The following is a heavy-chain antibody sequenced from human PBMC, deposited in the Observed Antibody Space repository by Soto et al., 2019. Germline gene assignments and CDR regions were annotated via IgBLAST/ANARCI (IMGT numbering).Heavy chain of an antibody. CDR3: ARGRHYGMDV. J-gene: IGHJ6*02. V-gene: IGHV3-74*01. CDR2: IDSDGSST. CDR1: GFTFGSYW. Sequence: EVQLVESGGGLVQPGGSLRVSCAASGFTFGSYWMNWVRQAPGQGLVWVSRIDSDGSSTTYADSVKGRFTTSRDNAKNTLSLQMSSLRVQDTAVYYCARGRHYGMDVWGQGTTVTVSS.